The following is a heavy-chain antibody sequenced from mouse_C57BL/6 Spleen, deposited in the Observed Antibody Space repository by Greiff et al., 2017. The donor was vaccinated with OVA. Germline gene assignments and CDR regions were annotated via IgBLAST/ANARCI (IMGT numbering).Heavy chain of an antibody. CDR3: ARSVDYGSSIDY. Sequence: VQLQQPGAELVKPGASVKLSCKASGFTFTSYWMHWVKQRPGQGLEWIGMIHPNSGSTNYNEKFKSKATLTVDKSSSTAYMQLSSLTSEDSAVYYCARSVDYGSSIDYWGQGTTLTVSS. D-gene: IGHD1-1*01. V-gene: IGHV1-64*01. J-gene: IGHJ2*01. CDR1: GFTFTSYW. CDR2: IHPNSGST.